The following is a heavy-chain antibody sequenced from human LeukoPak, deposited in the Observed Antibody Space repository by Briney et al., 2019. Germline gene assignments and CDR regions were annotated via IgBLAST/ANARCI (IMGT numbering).Heavy chain of an antibody. D-gene: IGHD2-8*01. CDR3: TTEDCTNGVCYRVDY. J-gene: IGHJ4*02. CDR1: GFTFSNAW. CDR2: IKSKTDGGTT. V-gene: IGHV3-15*01. Sequence: GGSLRLSCAASGFTFSNAWMSWVRQAPGKGLEWVGRIKSKTDGGTTDYAAPVRGRFTISRDNSKNTLYLQMNSLKTEDTAVYYCTTEDCTNGVCYRVDYWGQGTLVTVSS.